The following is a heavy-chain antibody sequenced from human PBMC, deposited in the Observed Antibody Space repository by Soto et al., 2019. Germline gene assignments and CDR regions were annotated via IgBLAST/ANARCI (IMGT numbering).Heavy chain of an antibody. D-gene: IGHD3-10*01. V-gene: IGHV4-59*01. Sequence: QVQLQESGPGLVKPSETLSLTCTVSGGSISSYYWSWIRQPPGKGLEWIGYIYYSGSTNYNPSLKSRVTISVDTSKNQFSLKLSSVTAADTAVYYWARECCGESPHWFDPWGQGTLVTVSS. CDR3: ARECCGESPHWFDP. J-gene: IGHJ5*02. CDR2: IYYSGST. CDR1: GGSISSYY.